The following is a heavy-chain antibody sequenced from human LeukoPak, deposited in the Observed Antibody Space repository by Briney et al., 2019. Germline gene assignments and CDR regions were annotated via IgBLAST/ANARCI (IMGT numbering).Heavy chain of an antibody. CDR3: ARGPDYGDFLYYFDY. CDR1: GFTFSTYS. J-gene: IGHJ4*02. Sequence: GGSLRLSCAASGFTFSTYSMNWVRQAPGRGLEWVSHIGGSGTTIYYADSVKGRFTISRDNAKKLLYLQMNSLRAEDTAVYYCARGPDYGDFLYYFDYWGQGTLVTVSS. V-gene: IGHV3-48*01. CDR2: IGGSGTTI. D-gene: IGHD4-17*01.